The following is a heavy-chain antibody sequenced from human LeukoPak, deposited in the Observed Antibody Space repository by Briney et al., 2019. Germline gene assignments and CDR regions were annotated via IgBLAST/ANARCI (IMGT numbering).Heavy chain of an antibody. J-gene: IGHJ4*02. CDR3: ARGPTLAQRLSVFDY. CDR1: GFTFSTYS. D-gene: IGHD2-15*01. Sequence: GGSLRLSCAASGFTFSTYSMDWVRQAPGKGLEWVSSVSSGSSHIYYADSMKGRFTISRDDAKNSLYLQMNSLGAEDTAVYYCARGPTLAQRLSVFDYWGQGTLVTVSS. CDR2: VSSGSSHI. V-gene: IGHV3-21*01.